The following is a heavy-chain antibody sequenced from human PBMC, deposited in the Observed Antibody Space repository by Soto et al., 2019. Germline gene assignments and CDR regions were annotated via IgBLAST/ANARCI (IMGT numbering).Heavy chain of an antibody. Sequence: QVQLVESGGGVVQPGRSLRLSCAASGFTFSSYGMHWVRQAPGKGLEWVAVISYDGSNKYYADSVKGRFTICRDNSKNTLYLQMNSLRAEDTAVYYCAKDRLVATTTYYYYGMDVWGQGTTVTVSS. V-gene: IGHV3-30*18. J-gene: IGHJ6*02. CDR3: AKDRLVATTTYYYYGMDV. D-gene: IGHD5-12*01. CDR2: ISYDGSNK. CDR1: GFTFSSYG.